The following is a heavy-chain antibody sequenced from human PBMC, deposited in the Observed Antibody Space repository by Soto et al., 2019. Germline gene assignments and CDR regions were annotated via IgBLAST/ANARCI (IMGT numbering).Heavy chain of an antibody. V-gene: IGHV3-33*01. D-gene: IGHD4-17*01. J-gene: IGHJ4*02. CDR1: GFTFGRHG. CDR3: ARDDDYGDNGLDY. Sequence: QVQLVESGGGVVQPGGSLRLSCAASGFTFGRHGMHWVRQAPGKGLEWVAVIGSDGRRPSYADSVKGRFTISRDNGQNRLYLQMNSLRAEETAVYYCARDDDYGDNGLDYWGQGTLVTVSS. CDR2: IGSDGRRP.